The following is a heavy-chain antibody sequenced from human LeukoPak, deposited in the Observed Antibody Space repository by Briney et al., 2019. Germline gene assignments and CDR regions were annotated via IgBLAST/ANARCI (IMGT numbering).Heavy chain of an antibody. D-gene: IGHD5-12*01. Sequence: SETLSLTCTVSGGSISSSSYYWGWIRQPPGKGPEWIGSIYYSGSTYYNPSLKSRVTISVDTSKNQFSLKLSSVTAADTAVYYCARLQRGYFDYWGQGTLVTVSS. J-gene: IGHJ4*02. CDR1: GGSISSSSYY. CDR2: IYYSGST. V-gene: IGHV4-39*01. CDR3: ARLQRGYFDY.